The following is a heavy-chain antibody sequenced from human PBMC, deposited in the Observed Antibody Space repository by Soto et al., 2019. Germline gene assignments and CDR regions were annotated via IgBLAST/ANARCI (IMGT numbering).Heavy chain of an antibody. J-gene: IGHJ6*02. V-gene: IGHV1-46*01. Sequence: ASVKVSCKASGYTFTSYYMHWVRQAPGQGLEWMGITNPSGGSTSYAQKFQGRVTMTRDTSTSTVYVELSSLRSEDTAVYYCAIEEGGHGDYARDFWGQGTTVTVSS. CDR3: AIEEGGHGDYARDF. CDR1: GYTFTSYY. CDR2: TNPSGGST. D-gene: IGHD4-17*01.